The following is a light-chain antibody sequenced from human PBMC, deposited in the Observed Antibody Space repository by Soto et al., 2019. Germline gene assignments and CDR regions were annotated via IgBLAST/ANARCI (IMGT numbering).Light chain of an antibody. V-gene: IGKV1-5*01. CDR1: QSIDSW. J-gene: IGKJ1*01. CDR3: QQYNSYPWT. CDR2: DAS. Sequence: IQMTQSPSTMSASVGDRVTMTCRASQSIDSWLAWYQQKPGKAPKLLIYDASSLESGVPSRFSGSGSGTEFTLTISSLQPDDFATYYCQQYNSYPWTFGQGTKVDI.